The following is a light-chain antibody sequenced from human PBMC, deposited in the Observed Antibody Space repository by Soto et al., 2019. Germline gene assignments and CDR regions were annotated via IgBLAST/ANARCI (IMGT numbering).Light chain of an antibody. J-gene: IGLJ2*01. CDR2: EVS. V-gene: IGLV2-14*01. Sequence: QSVLTQPASVSGSPGQSITISCTGTSSGVGAYNYVSWYQQPPGKAPKLMIYEVSNRPSGVSDRFSGSKSDNTASLTISGLQAEDEGDYYCSSYTSASTRVVFGGGTKLTVL. CDR3: SSYTSASTRVV. CDR1: SSGVGAYNY.